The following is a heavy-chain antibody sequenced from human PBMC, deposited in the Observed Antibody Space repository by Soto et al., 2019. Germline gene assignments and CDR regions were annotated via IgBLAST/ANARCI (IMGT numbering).Heavy chain of an antibody. J-gene: IGHJ5*02. Sequence: PGGSLRLSCAASGFTFSSYAMSWVRQAPGKGLEWVSAISGSGGSTYYADSVKGRFTISRDNSKNTLYLQMNSLRAEDTAVYYCAKAARSGSLKNPNWFDLWGQGTLVTVSS. CDR1: GFTFSSYA. CDR2: ISGSGGST. CDR3: AKAARSGSLKNPNWFDL. V-gene: IGHV3-23*01. D-gene: IGHD3-10*01.